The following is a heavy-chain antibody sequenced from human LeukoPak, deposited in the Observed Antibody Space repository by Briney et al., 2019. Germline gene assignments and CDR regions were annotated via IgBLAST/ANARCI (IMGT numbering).Heavy chain of an antibody. J-gene: IGHJ4*02. CDR3: ATSTVMNEYCLDY. CDR1: GGSMSSTKW. D-gene: IGHD4-17*01. Sequence: SETLSLTCAVSGGSMSSTKWWSWVRQPPGKGLELIGEIYHSGSTNYNPSLKSRITISVDKSKNQVSLNLSSVTAADTAMYYCATSTVMNEYCLDYWAQGALVTVPS. CDR2: IYHSGST. V-gene: IGHV4-4*02.